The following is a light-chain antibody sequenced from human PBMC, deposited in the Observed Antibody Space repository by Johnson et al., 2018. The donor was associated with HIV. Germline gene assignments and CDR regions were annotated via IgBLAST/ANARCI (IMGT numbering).Light chain of an antibody. CDR3: GTWDTSLSAGGV. Sequence: QSVLTQPPSVSAAPGQKVTISCSGSSSDMGNYAVSWYQQLPGTAPKLLIYDNNKRPSGIPDRFSGSKSDTSATLGITGLQTGDEADYYCGTWDTSLSAGGVFGSGTKVTVL. J-gene: IGLJ1*01. CDR2: DNN. V-gene: IGLV1-51*01. CDR1: SSDMGNYA.